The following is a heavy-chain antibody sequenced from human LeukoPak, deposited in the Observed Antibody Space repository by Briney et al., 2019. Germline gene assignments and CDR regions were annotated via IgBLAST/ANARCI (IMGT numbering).Heavy chain of an antibody. D-gene: IGHD1-26*01. CDR1: GFTFSNYA. CDR2: ISGSGGST. V-gene: IGHV3-23*01. J-gene: IGHJ5*02. Sequence: GGSLRLSCAASGFTFSNYAMSWVRQAPGKGLEWVSAISGSGGSTYYADSVKGRFTISRDNSKNTLYLQMNSLRAEDTAVYYCAKDVVGPWGPTRFDPWGQGTLVTVSS. CDR3: AKDVVGPWGPTRFDP.